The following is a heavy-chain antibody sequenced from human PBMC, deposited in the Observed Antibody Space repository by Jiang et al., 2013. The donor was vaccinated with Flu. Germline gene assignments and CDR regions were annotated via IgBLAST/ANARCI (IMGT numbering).Heavy chain of an antibody. CDR2: ISGGGDGT. CDR1: GFTFSSYA. Sequence: PGGSLRLSCAASGFTFSSYAMSWVRQAPGKGLEWVSSISGGGDGTYYEDSVKGRFTISRDNSKNTLYLQMNSLRAEDTAVYYCAKLMDYFDSGGAFDVWGQGTLVTVSS. V-gene: IGHV3-23*01. CDR3: AKLMDYFDSGGAFDV. J-gene: IGHJ3*01. D-gene: IGHD3-22*01.